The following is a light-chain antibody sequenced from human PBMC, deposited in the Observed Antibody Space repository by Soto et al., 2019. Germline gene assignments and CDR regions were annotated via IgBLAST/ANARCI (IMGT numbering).Light chain of an antibody. Sequence: EIVLTQSPGTLFLSPGERATLSCRASQTISSSYLAWYQQKPGQAPRLLIYAASTRATGIPDRFSGSGSGTDFTLTINRLEPEDFAVYFCQQFGGSPLFTFGPGTKVDIK. CDR2: AAS. CDR1: QTISSSY. V-gene: IGKV3-20*01. J-gene: IGKJ3*01. CDR3: QQFGGSPLFT.